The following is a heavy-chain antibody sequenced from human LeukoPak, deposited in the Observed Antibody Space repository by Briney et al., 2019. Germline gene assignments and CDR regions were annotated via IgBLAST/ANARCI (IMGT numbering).Heavy chain of an antibody. CDR2: INSDGSST. V-gene: IGHV3-74*01. J-gene: IGHJ6*02. CDR3: ARGAPGVVEYYYYGMDV. D-gene: IGHD3-3*01. Sequence: GGSLRHSCAASGFTFSSYWMHWVRQAPGKGLVWVSRINSDGSSTSYADSVKGRFTISRDNAKNTLYLQMNSLRAEDTAVYYCARGAPGVVEYYYYGMDVWGQGTTVTVSS. CDR1: GFTFSSYW.